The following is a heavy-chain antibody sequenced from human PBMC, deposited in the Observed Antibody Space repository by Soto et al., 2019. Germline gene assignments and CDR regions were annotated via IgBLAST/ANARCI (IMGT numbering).Heavy chain of an antibody. D-gene: IGHD6-19*01. CDR3: VRDKSPYSSGWHNRHFDY. CDR2: ISYDGSNK. CDR1: GFTFSSYA. J-gene: IGHJ4*02. V-gene: IGHV3-30-3*01. Sequence: QVQLVESGGGVVQPGRSLRLSCAASGFTFSSYAMHWVRQAPGKGLEWVAVISYDGSNKYYADSVKGRFTISRDNSTTMYLQMNSRRAEDTAVYYCVRDKSPYSSGWHNRHFDYWGQGTLVTVSS.